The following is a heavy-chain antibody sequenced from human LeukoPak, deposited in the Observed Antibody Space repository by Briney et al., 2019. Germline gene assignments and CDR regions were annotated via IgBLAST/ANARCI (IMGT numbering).Heavy chain of an antibody. CDR3: AKVGGATVTTYFDY. V-gene: IGHV3-30*02. Sequence: GGSLRLSCAASGFTFSSYGMHWVRQAPGKGLEWVAFIRYDGSNKYYADSVKGRFTISRDNSKNTLYLQMNSLRAEDTAVYYCAKVGGATVTTYFDYWGQGTLVTVSS. CDR2: IRYDGSNK. CDR1: GFTFSSYG. D-gene: IGHD4-17*01. J-gene: IGHJ4*02.